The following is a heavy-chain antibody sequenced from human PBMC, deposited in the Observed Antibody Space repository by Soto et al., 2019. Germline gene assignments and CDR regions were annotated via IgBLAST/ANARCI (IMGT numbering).Heavy chain of an antibody. CDR2: ISYDGSNT. J-gene: IGHJ4*02. D-gene: IGHD1-26*01. V-gene: IGHV3-30*18. CDR1: GFTFSSYG. Sequence: QVQLVESGGGVVQPGRSLRLSCVASGFTFSSYGMHWVRQAPGKGLEWVAIISYDGSNTYYADSVKGRFTISRDNSKNTLYLEMKRLGAEDTSVYYWAKGGGLSGSYYISSSYYFDYWGQGTLVTVSS. CDR3: AKGGGLSGSYYISSSYYFDY.